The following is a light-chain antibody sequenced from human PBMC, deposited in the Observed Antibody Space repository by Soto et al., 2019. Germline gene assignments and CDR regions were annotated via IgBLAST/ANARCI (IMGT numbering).Light chain of an antibody. V-gene: IGKV3-15*01. CDR1: QSVSSN. CDR3: QQYNNWPPT. CDR2: GAS. Sequence: IVMTQSPATLPVSPGERATLSCRASQSVSSNLAWYQQKPGQAPRLLIYGASTRATGIPARFSGSGSGTEFTLTISSLQSEDFAVYYCQQYNNWPPTFGQGTKVDIK. J-gene: IGKJ1*01.